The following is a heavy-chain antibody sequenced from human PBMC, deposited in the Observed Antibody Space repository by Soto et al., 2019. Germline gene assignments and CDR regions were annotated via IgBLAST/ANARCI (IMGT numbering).Heavy chain of an antibody. CDR1: GGSMSNNY. D-gene: IGHD4-17*01. CDR2: VFYTGST. Sequence: QVHLQESGPGLVKPSETLSLFCNVSGGSMSNNYWTWIRQAPGKGLEWIGYVFYTGSTNYNPSLKSRVSISVDTSKKYFSLGLDSVTAAGTAVYYCARSLTVTRFDQWGQGTRVTVS. CDR3: ARSLTVTRFDQ. J-gene: IGHJ4*02. V-gene: IGHV4-59*01.